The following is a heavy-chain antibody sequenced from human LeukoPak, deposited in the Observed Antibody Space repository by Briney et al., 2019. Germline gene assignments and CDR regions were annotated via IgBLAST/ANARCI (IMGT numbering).Heavy chain of an antibody. Sequence: GGSLRLSCAASGFTVSSNYMSWVRQAPGKGLEWVSVIYSGGSTYYADSVKGRFTISRDNSKNTLYLQMNSLRAEDTAVYYCARASVGATRRYYYYYMDVWGKGTTVTVSS. V-gene: IGHV3-66*02. CDR2: IYSGGST. J-gene: IGHJ6*03. CDR1: GFTVSSNY. D-gene: IGHD1-26*01. CDR3: ARASVGATRRYYYYYMDV.